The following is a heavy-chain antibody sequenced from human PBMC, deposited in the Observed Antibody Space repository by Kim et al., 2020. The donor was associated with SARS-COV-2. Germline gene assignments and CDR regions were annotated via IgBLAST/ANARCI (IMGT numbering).Heavy chain of an antibody. CDR2: IIPIFGTV. Sequence: SVKVSCKASGGTLSSYGISWVRQAPGQGLEWMGGIIPIFGTVYYAQNFQGRVTITADKSTSTAYMELSSLTSEDTAVYYCARERSTSSGHYYYYGLVVWGQGTTVTVSS. CDR1: GGTLSSYG. D-gene: IGHD2-2*01. J-gene: IGHJ6*02. V-gene: IGHV1-69*06. CDR3: ARERSTSSGHYYYYGLVV.